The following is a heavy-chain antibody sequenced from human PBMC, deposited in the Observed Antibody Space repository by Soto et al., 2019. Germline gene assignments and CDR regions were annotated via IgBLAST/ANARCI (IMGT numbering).Heavy chain of an antibody. Sequence: QVHLVESGGGVVQPGRSLRLSCAASGFTFSSYGMHWVRQAPGKGLEWVAVIWSDGSTKYYADSVKGRFTISRDISNTLYLQMHNLRAEDTALYYCARDLRRGYGMDVWGQGTTVTVSS. V-gene: IGHV3-33*01. CDR2: IWSDGSTK. CDR3: ARDLRRGYGMDV. J-gene: IGHJ6*02. CDR1: GFTFSSYG.